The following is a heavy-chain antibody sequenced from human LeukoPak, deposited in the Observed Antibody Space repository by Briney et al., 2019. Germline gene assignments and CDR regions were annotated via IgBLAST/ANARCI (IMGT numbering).Heavy chain of an antibody. CDR3: AELGITMIGGV. J-gene: IGHJ6*04. Sequence: GGSLRLSCVASGFTFSSYEMNWVRQAPGKGLEWVSYISSSGSTIYYADSVKGRFTISGGNAKNSLYLQMNSLRAEDTAVYYCAELGITMIGGVWGKGTTVTISS. V-gene: IGHV3-48*03. CDR2: ISSSGSTI. CDR1: GFTFSSYE. D-gene: IGHD3-10*02.